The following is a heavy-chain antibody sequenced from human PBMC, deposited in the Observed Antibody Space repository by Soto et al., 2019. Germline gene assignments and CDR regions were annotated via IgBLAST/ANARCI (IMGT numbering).Heavy chain of an antibody. CDR3: TTDITINEYYYGMDV. Sequence: PGGSLRLSCAASGFTFSNAWMNWVRQAPGKGLEWVGRIKSKTDGGTTDYAAPVKGRFTISRDDSKNTLYLQMNSLKTEDTAVYYCTTDITINEYYYGMDVWGQGTTVTVSS. D-gene: IGHD3-3*01. CDR1: GFTFSNAW. CDR2: IKSKTDGGTT. V-gene: IGHV3-15*07. J-gene: IGHJ6*02.